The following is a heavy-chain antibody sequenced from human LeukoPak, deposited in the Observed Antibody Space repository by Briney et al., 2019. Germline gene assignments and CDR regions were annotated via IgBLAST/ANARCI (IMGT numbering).Heavy chain of an antibody. Sequence: GGSLRLSCAASGLTFSGYWMSWVHQAPGKGLEWVANINQGASEKYYVDSVRGRFTISRDNAKKSVTLQMNSLRVDDTAVYYCASDGGPFDHWGQGTVVTVSS. J-gene: IGHJ4*02. D-gene: IGHD3-3*01. CDR3: ASDGGPFDH. CDR2: INQGASEK. CDR1: GLTFSGYW. V-gene: IGHV3-7*01.